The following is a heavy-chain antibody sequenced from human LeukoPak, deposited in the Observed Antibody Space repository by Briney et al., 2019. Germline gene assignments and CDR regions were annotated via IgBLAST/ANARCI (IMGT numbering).Heavy chain of an antibody. CDR2: ISWNSGSI. CDR3: AKGSCSSTSCHFDY. J-gene: IGHJ4*02. V-gene: IGHV3-9*01. Sequence: PGRSLRLSCAASGFTFDDYAMHWVRQVPGKGLEWVSGISWNSGSIDYADSVKGRFTISRDNAKNSLHLQMDSLRTEDTAFYYCAKGSCSSTSCHFDYWGQGTLVTVSS. CDR1: GFTFDDYA. D-gene: IGHD2-2*01.